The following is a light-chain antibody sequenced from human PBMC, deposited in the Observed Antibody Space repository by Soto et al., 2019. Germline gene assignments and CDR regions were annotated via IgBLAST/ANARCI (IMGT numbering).Light chain of an antibody. CDR2: GNS. CDR3: QSYDISLSVSVI. CDR1: SSNIGAGYD. V-gene: IGLV1-40*01. Sequence: QSALTQPPSVSGAPGQRVTISCTGSSSNIGAGYDVQWYQQLPGAAPKLLIFGNSNRPSGVPDRFSGSRSGTLASLAITGLQAEDEADYFCQSYDISLSVSVIFGGGTKLTVL. J-gene: IGLJ2*01.